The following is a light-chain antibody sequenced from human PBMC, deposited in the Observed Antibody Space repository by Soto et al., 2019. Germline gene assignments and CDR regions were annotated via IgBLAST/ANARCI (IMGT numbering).Light chain of an antibody. CDR3: SSYTSSSTVVI. CDR2: EVS. CDR1: SNDVGGYNH. V-gene: IGLV2-14*01. J-gene: IGLJ2*01. Sequence: QSVLTQPASVSGSPGQSITISCTGTSNDVGGYNHVSWYQQHPGEAPKLVIFEVSNRPSGVSNRFSGSKSGNTASLTISGLQAEDEGDYYCSSYTSSSTVVIFGGGTKVTVL.